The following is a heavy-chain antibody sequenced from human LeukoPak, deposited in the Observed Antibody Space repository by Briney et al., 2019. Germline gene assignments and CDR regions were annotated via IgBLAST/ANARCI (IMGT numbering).Heavy chain of an antibody. CDR2: IYYSGST. V-gene: IGHV4-30-4*01. J-gene: IGHJ6*02. CDR3: AREGVRFPHPTRGYYYYYGMDV. D-gene: IGHD3-3*01. Sequence: SETLSLTCTVSGGSISSGDYYWSWIRQPPGKGLEWIGYIYYSGSTYYNPPLKSRVTISVDTSKNQFSLKLSSVTAADTAVYYCAREGVRFPHPTRGYYYYYGMDVWGQGTTVTVSS. CDR1: GGSISSGDYY.